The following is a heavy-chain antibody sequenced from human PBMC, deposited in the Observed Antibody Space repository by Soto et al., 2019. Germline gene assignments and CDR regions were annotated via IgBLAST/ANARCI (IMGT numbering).Heavy chain of an antibody. Sequence: FETQSLTYTVSGGYIISYYWSWIRKPAGKGLEWIGRIYTSGSTNYNPSLKSRVTMSVDTSKNQFSLKLSSVTAADTAVYYCARAYCTNGVCYTRYHAAFDYWGQGTLVTVSS. D-gene: IGHD2-8*01. V-gene: IGHV4-4*07. CDR1: GGYIISYY. J-gene: IGHJ4*02. CDR2: IYTSGST. CDR3: ARAYCTNGVCYTRYHAAFDY.